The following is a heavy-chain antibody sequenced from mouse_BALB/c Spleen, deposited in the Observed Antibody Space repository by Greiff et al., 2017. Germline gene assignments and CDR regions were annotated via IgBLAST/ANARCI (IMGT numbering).Heavy chain of an antibody. Sequence: VQLQQSGAELAKPGASVKMSCKASGYTFTSYWMHWVKQRPGQGLEWIGYINPSTGYTEYNQKSKDKATLTADQSSSTAYMQLSSLTSEDSAVYYCARSDYYGTWFAYWGQGTLVTVSA. CDR2: INPSTGYT. CDR3: ARSDYYGTWFAY. CDR1: GYTFTSYW. D-gene: IGHD1-1*01. V-gene: IGHV1-7*01. J-gene: IGHJ3*01.